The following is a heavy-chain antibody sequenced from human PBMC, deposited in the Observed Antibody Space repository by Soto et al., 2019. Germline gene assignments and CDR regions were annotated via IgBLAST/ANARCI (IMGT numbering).Heavy chain of an antibody. D-gene: IGHD3-3*01. CDR3: ARRRSQFLEWYTFDY. Sequence: SETLSLTCTVSGGSISSSSYYWGWIRQPPGKGLEWIGSIYYSGSTYYNPSLKSRVTISVDTSKNQFSLKLSSVTAADTAVYYCARRRSQFLEWYTFDYWGQGTLVTVSS. J-gene: IGHJ4*02. CDR1: GGSISSSSYY. CDR2: IYYSGST. V-gene: IGHV4-39*01.